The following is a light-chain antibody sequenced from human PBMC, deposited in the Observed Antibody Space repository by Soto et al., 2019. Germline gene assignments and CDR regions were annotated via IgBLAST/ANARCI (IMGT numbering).Light chain of an antibody. Sequence: SVLTQPASVSGSPGQSITISRTGTSSDVGGYNYVSWYQQHPDKAPKLILYEVNNRPSGVSNRFSGSKSGNTASLTISGLQAEDEADYYCCSYTTSSTDVFGTGTKVTVL. V-gene: IGLV2-14*01. CDR2: EVN. CDR3: CSYTTSSTDV. J-gene: IGLJ1*01. CDR1: SSDVGGYNY.